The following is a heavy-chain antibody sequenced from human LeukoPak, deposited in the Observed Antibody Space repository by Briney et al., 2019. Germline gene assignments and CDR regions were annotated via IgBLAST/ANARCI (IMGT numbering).Heavy chain of an antibody. V-gene: IGHV3-9*01. D-gene: IGHD6-19*01. CDR1: GFTFDDYA. J-gene: IGHJ4*02. CDR2: ISWNSGSV. Sequence: PGGSLRLSCAASGFTFDDYAMHWVRQAPGKGLEWVSGISWNSGSVGYADSVKGRFTISRDNAKNSLYLQMSSLRAEDTALYYCAKDSSIAVAGTSYYFDYWGQGTLVTVSS. CDR3: AKDSSIAVAGTSYYFDY.